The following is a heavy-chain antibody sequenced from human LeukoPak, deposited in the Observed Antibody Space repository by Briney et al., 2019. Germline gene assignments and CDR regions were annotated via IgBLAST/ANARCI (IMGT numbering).Heavy chain of an antibody. CDR1: GYNFPSYG. CDR2: IRPHTGET. CDR3: ARDPGGSSWIFDY. D-gene: IGHD6-13*01. J-gene: IGHJ4*02. Sequence: ASVKVSCKASGYNFPSYGINWVRQAPGQGLEWMGWIRPHTGETNSAQRFQDRVTMTTDTSTTTAYMELRSLRSDDTAVYYCARDPGGSSWIFDYWGQGTLVTVSS. V-gene: IGHV1-18*01.